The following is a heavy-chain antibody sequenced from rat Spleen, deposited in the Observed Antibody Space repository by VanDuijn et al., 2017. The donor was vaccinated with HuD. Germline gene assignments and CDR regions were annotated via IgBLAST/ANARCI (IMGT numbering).Heavy chain of an antibody. Sequence: EVQLKESGPGLVQPSQTLSLTCTVSGFSLTDYSVHWVRQPPGKGLEWMGVMWSGGSTAYNSALKSRLSISRDTSKSQVFLKMNSLQTEDTATYYCARDAPIAAPFDYWGQGVMVTVSS. D-gene: IGHD1-2*01. CDR2: MWSGGST. CDR3: ARDAPIAAPFDY. J-gene: IGHJ2*01. CDR1: GFSLTDYS. V-gene: IGHV2S63*01.